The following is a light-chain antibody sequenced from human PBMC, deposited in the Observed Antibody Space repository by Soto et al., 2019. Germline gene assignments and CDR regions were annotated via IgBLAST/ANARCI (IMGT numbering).Light chain of an antibody. V-gene: IGKV3-20*01. Sequence: EIVLTQSPGTLSLSPGERATLSCRASQSVSSSFLAWYQQNPGQAPRLRIYGGSSRATGIPDRFSGSGSGTDFTLTISRVEPEEVAVYYCQQYDSSPYTFGQGTNLEIK. J-gene: IGKJ2*01. CDR1: QSVSSSF. CDR3: QQYDSSPYT. CDR2: GGS.